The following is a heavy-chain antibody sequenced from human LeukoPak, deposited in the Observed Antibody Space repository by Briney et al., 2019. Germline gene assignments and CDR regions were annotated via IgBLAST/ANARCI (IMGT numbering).Heavy chain of an antibody. D-gene: IGHD6-19*01. CDR1: GFMFSSFE. Sequence: GGSLRLSCAASGFMFSSFEMYWVRQAPGKGLEWVSYISSGASTMYYADSVKGRFTISRDNARNSLFLQMSSLRAEDTAVYYCALLAVASDFDYWGQGTLVTVSS. J-gene: IGHJ4*02. V-gene: IGHV3-48*03. CDR3: ALLAVASDFDY. CDR2: ISSGASTM.